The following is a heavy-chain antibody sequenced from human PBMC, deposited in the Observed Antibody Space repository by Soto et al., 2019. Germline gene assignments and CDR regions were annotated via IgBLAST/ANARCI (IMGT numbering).Heavy chain of an antibody. CDR2: INSDGSST. J-gene: IGHJ6*02. Sequence: EVQLVESGGGLVQPGGSLRLSCAASGFTFSSYWMHWVRQAPGKGLVWVSRINSDGSSTSYADSVKGRFTISRDNAKNTLYLQMNSLRAEDTAVYYCARVLRFLEWLPHQYYYYGMDVWGQGTTVTVSS. CDR3: ARVLRFLEWLPHQYYYYGMDV. D-gene: IGHD3-3*01. CDR1: GFTFSSYW. V-gene: IGHV3-74*01.